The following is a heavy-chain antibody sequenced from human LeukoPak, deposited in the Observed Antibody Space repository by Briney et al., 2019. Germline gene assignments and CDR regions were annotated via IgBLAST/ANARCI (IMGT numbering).Heavy chain of an antibody. CDR2: ISSSGSTI. V-gene: IGHV3-11*04. J-gene: IGHJ4*02. Sequence: NPGGSLRLSCAASGFTFSDYYMSWIRQAPGKGLEWVSYISSSGSTIYYADSVKGRFTISRDNAKNSLYLQMNSLRAEDTAVYYCARDRCSYGYKPYDYWGQGTLVTVSS. D-gene: IGHD5-18*01. CDR3: ARDRCSYGYKPYDY. CDR1: GFTFSDYY.